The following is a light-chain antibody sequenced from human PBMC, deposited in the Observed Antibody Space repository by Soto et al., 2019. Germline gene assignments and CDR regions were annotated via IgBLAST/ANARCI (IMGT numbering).Light chain of an antibody. CDR2: EVA. V-gene: IGLV2-14*01. Sequence: QSALTQPASVTGCPGQSITISCTGTSSDVGAYNYVSWYQHHPGKAPKLIIYEVANRPSGVSNRFSGSKSGNTASLTISGLQAEDEADYYCSSYTDSNTVLFGGGTKLTVL. CDR3: SSYTDSNTVL. J-gene: IGLJ2*01. CDR1: SSDVGAYNY.